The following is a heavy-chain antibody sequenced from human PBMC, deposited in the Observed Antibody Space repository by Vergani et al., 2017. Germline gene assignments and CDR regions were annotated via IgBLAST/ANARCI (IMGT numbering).Heavy chain of an antibody. CDR1: GDSVSSNSAA. Sequence: QVQLQQSGPGLVKPSQTLSLTCAISGDSVSSNSAAWNCIRQSPSRGLEWLGRTYYRSKSYNDYAVSVKSRITIKPDTSRNQFSLQLNSVTPEDTAVYYCARELQAAAYGYLDGWSQGCLVTVHS. D-gene: IGHD6-25*01. CDR2: TYYRSKSYN. CDR3: ARELQAAAYGYLDG. J-gene: IGHJ4*02. V-gene: IGHV6-1*01.